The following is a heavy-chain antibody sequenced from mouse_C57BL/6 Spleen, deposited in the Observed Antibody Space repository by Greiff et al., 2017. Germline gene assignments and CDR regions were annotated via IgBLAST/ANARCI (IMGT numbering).Heavy chain of an antibody. J-gene: IGHJ2*01. CDR2: ISSGGSYT. CDR1: GFTFSSYG. Sequence: VQLQQSGGDLVKPGGSLKLSCAASGFTFSSYGMSWVRQTPDKRLEWVATISSGGSYTYYPDSVKGRFTISRDNATNTLYLQMSSLKSEDTAMYYCATIYYDDPFDYWGQGTTLTVSS. V-gene: IGHV5-6*01. D-gene: IGHD2-13*01. CDR3: ATIYYDDPFDY.